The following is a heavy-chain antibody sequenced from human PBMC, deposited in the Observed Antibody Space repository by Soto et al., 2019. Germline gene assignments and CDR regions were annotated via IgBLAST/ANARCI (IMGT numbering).Heavy chain of an antibody. CDR3: ARSSGRRQVGRYDYGLDV. J-gene: IGHJ6*02. CDR1: GFALSDNY. Sequence: QVQLVESGGGLVEPGGSLRLSCTGSGFALSDNYMTWIRQAPGKGLEWVSYSSSSGSYINYADSVKGRFTISRDNAYNSPYLQNDRLKGGDPALVFCARSSGRRQVGRYDYGLDVWGQGTTVTVS. D-gene: IGHD2-15*01. V-gene: IGHV3-11*06. CDR2: SSSSGSYI.